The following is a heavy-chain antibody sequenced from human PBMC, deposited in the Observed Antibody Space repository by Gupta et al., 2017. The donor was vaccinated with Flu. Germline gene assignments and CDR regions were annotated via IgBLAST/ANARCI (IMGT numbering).Heavy chain of an antibody. D-gene: IGHD6-13*01. J-gene: IGHJ4*02. V-gene: IGHV2-5*01. CDR3: AHRAVADHFFDD. Sequence: LSGFSLSTSGVAVGWIRQPPGKALEWLALIYWNDDDRYSPSLKSRLTITKDTSKNQVVLTMTNMDPVDTATYYCAHRAVADHFFDDWGQGTLVTGSS. CDR1: GFSLSTSGVA. CDR2: IYWNDDD.